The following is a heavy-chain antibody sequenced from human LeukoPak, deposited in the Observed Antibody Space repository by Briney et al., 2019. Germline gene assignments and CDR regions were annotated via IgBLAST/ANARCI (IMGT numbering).Heavy chain of an antibody. CDR2: IYYTET. J-gene: IGHJ4*02. V-gene: IGHV4-59*02. CDR3: ARLRSGYSYVMLFDY. Sequence: SETLSLTCTVSGGSVSNYYWSWIRQSPGKGLEWIGYIYYTETSYNPSLKSRVTISADTSKNQFSLKLSSVTAADTAVYYCARLRSGYSYVMLFDYWGQGTLVTVSS. D-gene: IGHD5-18*01. CDR1: GGSVSNYY.